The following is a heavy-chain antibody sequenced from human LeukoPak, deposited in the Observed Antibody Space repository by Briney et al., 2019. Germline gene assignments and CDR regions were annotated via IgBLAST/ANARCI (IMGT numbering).Heavy chain of an antibody. J-gene: IGHJ4*02. Sequence: SETLSLTCTVSGGSLNNYYWSWIRQPPAKGLEGIAYIHSNEFTAYNPSLRNRGTISVDMSKNQFSLKVNSVTAADTAVYYCARLRSANCGGDCYSRHHQFDYWGQGTLVTVSS. D-gene: IGHD2-21*02. V-gene: IGHV4-4*08. CDR3: ARLRSANCGGDCYSRHHQFDY. CDR2: IHSNEFT. CDR1: GGSLNNYY.